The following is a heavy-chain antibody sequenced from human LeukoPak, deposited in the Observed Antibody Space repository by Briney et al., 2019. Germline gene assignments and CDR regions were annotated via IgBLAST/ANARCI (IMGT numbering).Heavy chain of an antibody. CDR3: ALSARYCSSTSCLDYYYYMDV. Sequence: ASVKVSYKASGGTFSSYAISWVRQAPGQGLEWMGGIIPIFGTANYAQKFQGRVTITTDESTSTAYMELSSLRSEDTAVYYCALSARYCSSTSCLDYYYYMDVWGKGTTVTVSS. J-gene: IGHJ6*03. CDR2: IIPIFGTA. D-gene: IGHD2-2*01. V-gene: IGHV1-69*05. CDR1: GGTFSSYA.